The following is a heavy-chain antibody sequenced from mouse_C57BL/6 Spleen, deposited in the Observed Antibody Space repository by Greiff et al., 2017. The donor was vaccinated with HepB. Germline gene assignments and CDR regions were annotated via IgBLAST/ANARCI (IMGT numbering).Heavy chain of an antibody. CDR3: ATVVASYYFDY. Sequence: DVMLVESGGGLVKPGGSLKLSCAASGFTFSDYGMHWVRQAPEKGLEWVAYISSGSSTIYYADTVKGRFTISRDNAKNTLFLQMTSLRSEDTAMYYCATVVASYYFDYWGQGTTLTVSS. CDR2: ISSGSSTI. D-gene: IGHD1-1*01. CDR1: GFTFSDYG. V-gene: IGHV5-17*01. J-gene: IGHJ2*01.